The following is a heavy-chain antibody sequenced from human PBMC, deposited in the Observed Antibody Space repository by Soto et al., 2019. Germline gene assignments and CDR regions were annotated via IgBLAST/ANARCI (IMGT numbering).Heavy chain of an antibody. V-gene: IGHV4-34*01. CDR1: GGSFSGYY. Sequence: QVQLQQWGAGLLKPSETLSLTCAVYGGSFSGYYWSWIRQPPGKGLEWIGEINHSGSTNYNPSLKSRATISVDTSKNQFSLKLSSVTAADTAVYYCARGGSIFGVVWIRAKTLDFDYWGQGTLVTVSS. CDR3: ARGGSIFGVVWIRAKTLDFDY. D-gene: IGHD3-3*01. CDR2: INHSGST. J-gene: IGHJ4*02.